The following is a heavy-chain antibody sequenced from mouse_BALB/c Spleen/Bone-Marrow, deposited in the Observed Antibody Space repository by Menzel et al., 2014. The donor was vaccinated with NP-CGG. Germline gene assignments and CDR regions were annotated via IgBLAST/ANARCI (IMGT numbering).Heavy chain of an antibody. CDR1: GFNIXDTY. CDR3: ASYYYGSSLFAY. D-gene: IGHD1-1*01. CDR2: IDPANGNT. Sequence: DVKLQESGAELVKPGASVKLSCTASGFNIXDTYMHRVKQRPEQGLEWIGRIDPANGNTKYDPKFQGKATITADTSSNTAYLQLSSLTSEDTAVYYCASYYYGSSLFAYWGQGTLVTVSA. V-gene: IGHV14-3*02. J-gene: IGHJ3*01.